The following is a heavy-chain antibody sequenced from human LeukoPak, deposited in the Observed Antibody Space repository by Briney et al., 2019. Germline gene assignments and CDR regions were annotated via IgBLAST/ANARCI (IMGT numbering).Heavy chain of an antibody. CDR2: INPNSGGT. CDR3: AIDPYYYDRSGYNDY. D-gene: IGHD3-22*01. V-gene: IGHV1-2*02. Sequence: ASVKVSCKASGYTFTSYYMHWVRQAPGQGLEWMGWINPNSGGTNYAQKFQGRVTMTRDASISTAYMELSRLRSADPAVYYCAIDPYYYDRSGYNDYWGEGTRVTVSS. CDR1: GYTFTSYY. J-gene: IGHJ4*02.